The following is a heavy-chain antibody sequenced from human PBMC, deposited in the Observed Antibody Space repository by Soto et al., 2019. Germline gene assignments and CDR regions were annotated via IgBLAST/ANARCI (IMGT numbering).Heavy chain of an antibody. CDR1: GGTIRSYD. CDR3: ARQAGGVATISNAFDI. V-gene: IGHV4-59*08. J-gene: IGHJ3*02. D-gene: IGHD5-12*01. Sequence: TSETMSLTCTVAGGTIRSYDLSWIRQKPGKGLEWIGSIYYSGSPNYNPSLKSRVTISVDTSKNQFSLKLSSVTAADTAVYYCARQAGGVATISNAFDIWGQGTMVTVSS. CDR2: IYYSGSP.